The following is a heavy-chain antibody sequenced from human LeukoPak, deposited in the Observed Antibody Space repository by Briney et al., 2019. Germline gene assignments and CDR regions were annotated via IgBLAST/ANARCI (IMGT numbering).Heavy chain of an antibody. CDR1: GGSISSSSYY. CDR2: IYYSGSA. Sequence: SSETLSLTCTVSGGSISSSSYYWGWIRQPPGKGLEWIGSIYYSGSAYYNPSLKSRVTMSVDTSKNQFSLRLSSVTAADTAVYYCARGGPGSGSLHYFDYWGQGVLVTVSS. V-gene: IGHV4-39*07. J-gene: IGHJ4*02. CDR3: ARGGPGSGSLHYFDY. D-gene: IGHD1-26*01.